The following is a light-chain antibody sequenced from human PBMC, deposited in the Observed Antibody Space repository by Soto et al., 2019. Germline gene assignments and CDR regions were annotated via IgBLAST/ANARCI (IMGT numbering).Light chain of an antibody. CDR2: GAS. Sequence: DIQVTQSPSSLSASVGDRITITCRASESISTYLNWYQQKPGKAPSLLMYGASNLQSGVPSRFSGSGAGTDFTLTITSLQPEDFATYYCQQSYSTPITFGQGTRRDIK. V-gene: IGKV1-39*01. J-gene: IGKJ5*01. CDR3: QQSYSTPIT. CDR1: ESISTY.